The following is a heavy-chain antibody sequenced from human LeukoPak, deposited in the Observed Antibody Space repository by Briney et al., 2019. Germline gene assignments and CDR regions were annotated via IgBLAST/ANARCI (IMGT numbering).Heavy chain of an antibody. CDR1: GFTFSSYA. D-gene: IGHD4-23*01. Sequence: GGSLRLSCAASGFTFSSYAMSWVRQAPGKGLEWVSTISGDGVSTYYAESVKGRFTISRGNSQKTLYLQLNSLRAEDTAVYYCVREKGGTSGVDYWGQGTLVTVSS. CDR2: ISGDGVST. J-gene: IGHJ4*02. V-gene: IGHV3-23*01. CDR3: VREKGGTSGVDY.